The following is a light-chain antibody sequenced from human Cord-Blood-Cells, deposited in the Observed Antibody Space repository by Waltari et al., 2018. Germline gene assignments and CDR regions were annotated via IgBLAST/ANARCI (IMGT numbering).Light chain of an antibody. V-gene: IGLV3-1*01. CDR3: QAWDSSTVV. CDR2: QDS. J-gene: IGLJ2*01. CDR1: KLGDKY. Sequence: SSELTQPPSVSVSPGQTASITCSGDKLGDKYACWYQQKPGQSPVLVIYQDSKRPSGIPERFSGSNSGNTATLTISGTQAMDEADSYCQAWDSSTVVFGGGTKLTVL.